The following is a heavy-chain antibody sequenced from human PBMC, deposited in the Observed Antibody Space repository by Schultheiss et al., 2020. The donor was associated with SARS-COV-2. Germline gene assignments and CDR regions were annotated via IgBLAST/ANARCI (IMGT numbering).Heavy chain of an antibody. Sequence: GGSLRLSCAASGFTFSSYWMHWVRQAPGKGLVWVSRINSDGSSTSYADSVKGRFTISRDNAKNTLYLQMNSLRAEDTAVYYCAKEGYYDILTGYYKGSWDYYYYMDVWGKGTTVTVSS. CDR3: AKEGYYDILTGYYKGSWDYYYYMDV. D-gene: IGHD3-9*01. J-gene: IGHJ6*03. V-gene: IGHV3-74*01. CDR2: INSDGSST. CDR1: GFTFSSYW.